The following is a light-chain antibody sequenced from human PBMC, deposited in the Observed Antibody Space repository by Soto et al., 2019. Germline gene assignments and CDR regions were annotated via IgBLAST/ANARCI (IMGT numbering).Light chain of an antibody. Sequence: DIQMTQSPSSLSASVGDSVTITCRASQDINNYLAWYQQKPGKVPVLLIYTASTLKPGVPSRFSGRGAGTDFTLTISSLQPEDFATYYCQKYDSAPRTFGQGTKVDIK. CDR3: QKYDSAPRT. CDR1: QDINNY. CDR2: TAS. J-gene: IGKJ1*01. V-gene: IGKV1-27*01.